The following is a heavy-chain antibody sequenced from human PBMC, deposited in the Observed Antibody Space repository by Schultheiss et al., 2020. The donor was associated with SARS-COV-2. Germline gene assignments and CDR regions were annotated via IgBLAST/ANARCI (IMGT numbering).Heavy chain of an antibody. J-gene: IGHJ6*02. V-gene: IGHV4-38-2*02. CDR2: INHSGST. CDR1: GYSISSGYY. CDR3: ARKVVGFGELVASIYGMDV. Sequence: SETLSLTCTVSGYSISSGYYWSWIRQPPGKGLEWIGEINHSGSTNYNPSLKSRVTISVDKSKNQFSLKLSSVTAADTAVYYCARKVVGFGELVASIYGMDVWGQGTTVTVSS. D-gene: IGHD3-10*01.